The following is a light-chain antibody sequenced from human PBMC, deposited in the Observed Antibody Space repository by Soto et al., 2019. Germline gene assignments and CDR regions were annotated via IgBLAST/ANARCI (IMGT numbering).Light chain of an antibody. V-gene: IGKV3-20*01. Sequence: ETALTQSPGTLSLSPGERATLSCRASQTIRSNYLAWYRQTPGQAPRLLIYGASNKATAIADRFSGSGSGTDFTLIISRLEPEDFALYYCQQYGSSPWTFGQGTKVEIK. CDR3: QQYGSSPWT. J-gene: IGKJ1*01. CDR2: GAS. CDR1: QTIRSNY.